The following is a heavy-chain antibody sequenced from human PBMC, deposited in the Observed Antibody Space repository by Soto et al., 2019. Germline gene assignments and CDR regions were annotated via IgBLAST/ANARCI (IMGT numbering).Heavy chain of an antibody. CDR2: ISGSGGST. J-gene: IGHJ5*02. CDR3: AKGGGGYCSSTSCYAGTLDP. Sequence: GKGLEWVSAISGSGGSTYYADSVKGRFTISRDNSKNTLYLQMNSLRAEDTAVYYCAKGGGGYCSSTSCYAGTLDPWGQGTLVTVSS. V-gene: IGHV3-23*01. D-gene: IGHD2-2*01.